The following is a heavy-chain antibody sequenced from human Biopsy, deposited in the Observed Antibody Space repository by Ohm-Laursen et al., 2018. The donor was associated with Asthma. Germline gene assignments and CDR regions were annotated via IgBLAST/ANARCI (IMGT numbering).Heavy chain of an antibody. J-gene: IGHJ4*02. CDR2: INTNTGTP. V-gene: IGHV7-4-1*02. D-gene: IGHD3-16*01. Sequence: ASVKVSCNASGYTVTRYAINWVRQAPGQGLEWMGWINTNTGTPTYAQGFTGRFVFSLDTSVNTAHLQISNLKAEDTAVYYCARMISYCHERSDPFFDYWGQGTLVTVSS. CDR3: ARMISYCHERSDPFFDY. CDR1: GYTVTRYA.